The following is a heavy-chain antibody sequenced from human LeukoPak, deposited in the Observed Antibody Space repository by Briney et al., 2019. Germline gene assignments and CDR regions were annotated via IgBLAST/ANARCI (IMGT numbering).Heavy chain of an antibody. V-gene: IGHV3-9*01. J-gene: IGHJ4*02. D-gene: IGHD1-1*01. Sequence: GGSLRLSCAASGFTVSSNYMSWVRQAPGKGLEWVSGISWNSGSLAYADSVRGRFTISRDNAKNSLYLEMNSLRPEDTAFYYCAASWTEVYWGQGILVTVSS. CDR1: GFTVSSNY. CDR2: ISWNSGSL. CDR3: AASWTEVY.